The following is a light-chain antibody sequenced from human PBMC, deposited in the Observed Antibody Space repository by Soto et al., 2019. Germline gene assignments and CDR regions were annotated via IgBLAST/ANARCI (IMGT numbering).Light chain of an antibody. V-gene: IGKV3-11*01. CDR3: QQRYNWLT. CDR1: QSVNIY. CDR2: GAS. J-gene: IGKJ4*01. Sequence: EVVLTQSPGTLSLSSGERATLSFRASQSVNIYLAWYQQRPGQAPRLLIYGASNRATGIPARFSGSGSGTDFTLTISSLEPEDSAVYYCQQRYNWLTFGGGTKVDIK.